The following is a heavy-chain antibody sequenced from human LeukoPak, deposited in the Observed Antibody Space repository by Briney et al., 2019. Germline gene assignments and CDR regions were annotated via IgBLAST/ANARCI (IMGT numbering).Heavy chain of an antibody. CDR2: IYYSGRT. Sequence: PSETLSLTCTVSGGSISSYYWSWIRQPPGKGLEWIGYIYYSGRTNYNPSLKSRVTISVDTSKNQFSLELSSVTAADTAMYYCARGADGYNYRSDYWGQGTLVTVSS. CDR1: GGSISSYY. D-gene: IGHD5-24*01. J-gene: IGHJ4*02. CDR3: ARGADGYNYRSDY. V-gene: IGHV4-59*01.